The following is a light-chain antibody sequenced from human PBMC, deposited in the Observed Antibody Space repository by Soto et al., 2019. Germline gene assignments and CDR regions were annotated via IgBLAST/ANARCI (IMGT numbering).Light chain of an antibody. CDR1: QSVAKSY. V-gene: IGKV3-20*01. CDR2: GAS. CDR3: LQYDSKPLT. Sequence: ETVLTQSPGTLSLSPGERATLSCRASQSVAKSYLAWYQHKPGQGPRLLISGASSRATGIPDRFSGSGSGTDFTLTISRLEPEDFAVYYCLQYDSKPLTFGGGTKVEI. J-gene: IGKJ4*01.